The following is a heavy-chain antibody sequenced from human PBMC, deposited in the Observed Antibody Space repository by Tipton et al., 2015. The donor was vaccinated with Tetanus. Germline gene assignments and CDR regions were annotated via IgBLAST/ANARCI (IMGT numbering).Heavy chain of an antibody. V-gene: IGHV3-7*01. D-gene: IGHD5-12*01. J-gene: IGHJ4*02. Sequence: SLRLSCAASGFPLSAYVMAWVRQAPGKGLEGVAHVNKDGSEKYHVASVKGRFTISRDNAKNSLFLQMGSLRAEDSAVYYCARWEFTSGYYYLDYWGQGTLATVSS. CDR1: GFPLSAYV. CDR3: ARWEFTSGYYYLDY. CDR2: VNKDGSEK.